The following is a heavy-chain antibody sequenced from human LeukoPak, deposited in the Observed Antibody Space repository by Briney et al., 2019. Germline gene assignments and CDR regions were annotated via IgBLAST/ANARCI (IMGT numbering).Heavy chain of an antibody. Sequence: GGSLRLSCAASGFTFSDYYMSWIRQAPGKGLEWVSYISSSGSTIYDADSVKGRFTISRDNAKNSLYLQMNSLRAEDTAVYYCARDGCSGGSCPPTFYYYYYYMDVWGKGTTVTVSS. CDR2: ISSSGSTI. CDR3: ARDGCSGGSCPPTFYYYYYYMDV. CDR1: GFTFSDYY. V-gene: IGHV3-11*04. J-gene: IGHJ6*03. D-gene: IGHD2-15*01.